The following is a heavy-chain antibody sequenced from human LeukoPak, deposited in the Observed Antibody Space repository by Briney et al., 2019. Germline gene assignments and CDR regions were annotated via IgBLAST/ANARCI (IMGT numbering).Heavy chain of an antibody. D-gene: IGHD3-22*01. CDR2: ISGSGGST. CDR1: GITLSNYG. Sequence: PGGSLRLSCAVSGITLSNYGMSWVRQAPGKGLEWVSAISGSGGSTYYADSVKGRFTISRDNSKNTLYLQMNSLRAEDTAVYYCAKDPFLSPSSGGLYYFDYWGQGTLVTVSS. J-gene: IGHJ4*02. V-gene: IGHV3-23*01. CDR3: AKDPFLSPSSGGLYYFDY.